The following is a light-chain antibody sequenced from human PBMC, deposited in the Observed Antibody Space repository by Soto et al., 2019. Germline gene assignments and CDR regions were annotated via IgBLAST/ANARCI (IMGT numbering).Light chain of an antibody. J-gene: IGKJ1*01. CDR1: QSVSSSY. CDR3: QQYGSSPPWT. V-gene: IGKV3-20*01. Sequence: EIVLTQSPGTLSLSPGERATVSCRASQSVSSSYLAWYQQKPGQAPRLLIYGASSRATGIPDRFSGSVSGTGFTLTISRLEPEDFAVYYCQQYGSSPPWTFGQGTKVEIK. CDR2: GAS.